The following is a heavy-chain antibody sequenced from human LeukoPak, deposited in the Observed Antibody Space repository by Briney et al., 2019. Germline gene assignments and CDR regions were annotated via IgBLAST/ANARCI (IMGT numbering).Heavy chain of an antibody. J-gene: IGHJ6*01. CDR2: ISHDGGND. V-gene: IGHV3-30*04. Sequence: GGSLRLSCAASGLTFRNHAIHWVRQAPGKGLEWVTVISHDGGNDYYRDSVKGRFTISRDNSRNTVFLQMNSLRPGDTAVYYCGGSPATKNLVVWGGGTRVTVPS. CDR1: GLTFRNHA. CDR3: GGSPATKNLVV. D-gene: IGHD3-16*01.